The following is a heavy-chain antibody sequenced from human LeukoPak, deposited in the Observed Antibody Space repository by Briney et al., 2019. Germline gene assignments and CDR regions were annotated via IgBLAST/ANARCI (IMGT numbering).Heavy chain of an antibody. Sequence: SETLSLTCAVSGGSISSNSYYWGWIRQPPGKGLEWIGSIYYSGSTYYNPSLKSRVTISVDTSKNQFSLKLSSVTAADTAVYYCARDSHGYCSGGSCYSGGWFDPWGQGTLVTVSS. CDR2: IYYSGST. J-gene: IGHJ5*02. CDR3: ARDSHGYCSGGSCYSGGWFDP. D-gene: IGHD2-15*01. CDR1: GGSISSNSYY. V-gene: IGHV4-39*02.